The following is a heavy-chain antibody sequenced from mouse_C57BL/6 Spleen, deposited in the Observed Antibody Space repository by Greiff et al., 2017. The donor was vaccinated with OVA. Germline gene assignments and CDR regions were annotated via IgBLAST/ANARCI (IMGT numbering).Heavy chain of an antibody. D-gene: IGHD1-1*01. CDR1: GYTFTSYW. V-gene: IGHV1-55*01. J-gene: IGHJ1*03. CDR3: AREGYGSRYFDV. Sequence: QVQLQQPGAELVKPGASVKMSCKASGYTFTSYWITWVKQRPGQGLEWIGDIYPGSGSTNYNEKFKSKATLTVDTSSSTAYMQLSSLTSEDSAVYYCAREGYGSRYFDVWGTGTTVTVSS. CDR2: IYPGSGST.